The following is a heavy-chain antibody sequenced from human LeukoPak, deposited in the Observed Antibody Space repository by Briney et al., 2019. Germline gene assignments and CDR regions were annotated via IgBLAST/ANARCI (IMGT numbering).Heavy chain of an antibody. J-gene: IGHJ3*02. CDR2: IYHSGST. CDR1: GYSISSGYY. Sequence: PSQTLSLTCTVSGYSISSGYYWGWIRQPPGKGLEWIGSIYHSGSTYYNPSLKSRVTISVDTSKNQFSLKLSSVTAADTAVYYCARPRGVRDAFDIWGQGTMVTVSS. D-gene: IGHD3-10*01. CDR3: ARPRGVRDAFDI. V-gene: IGHV4-38-2*02.